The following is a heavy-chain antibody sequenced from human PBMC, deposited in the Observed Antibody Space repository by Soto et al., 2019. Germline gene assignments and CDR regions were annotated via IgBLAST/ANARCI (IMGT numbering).Heavy chain of an antibody. CDR2: IFYSGST. CDR3: ARHPSDFWFDP. CDR1: GGSISTYY. D-gene: IGHD2-21*02. Sequence: SETLSLTCTVSGGSISTYYWSWIRQPPGKGLEWIGYIFYSGSTYYNPSLKSRVTVSVDTSKNQFSLKLSSVTAADTAVYYCARHPSDFWFDPWGQGTLVTVSS. J-gene: IGHJ5*02. V-gene: IGHV4-59*08.